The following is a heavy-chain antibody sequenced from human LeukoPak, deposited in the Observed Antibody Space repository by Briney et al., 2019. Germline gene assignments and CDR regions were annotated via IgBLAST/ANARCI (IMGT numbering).Heavy chain of an antibody. D-gene: IGHD3-16*01. CDR3: AKDSPVLTF. J-gene: IGHJ4*02. CDR1: GFTVSSNY. CDR2: ISGSGGST. Sequence: GGSLRLSCAASGFTVSSNYMSWVRQAPGKGLEWFSAISGSGGSTYHADSVKGRFTISRDNSKNTLYLQMNSLRAEDTAVYYCAKDSPVLTFWGQGTLVTVSS. V-gene: IGHV3-23*01.